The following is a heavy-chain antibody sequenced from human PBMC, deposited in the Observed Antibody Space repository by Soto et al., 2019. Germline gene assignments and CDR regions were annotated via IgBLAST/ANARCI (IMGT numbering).Heavy chain of an antibody. V-gene: IGHV4-34*01. CDR1: CGSFSGYY. J-gene: IGHJ6*02. CDR2: INHSGST. Sequence: SETVSLTCAVYCGSFSGYYWSWIRQPPGKGLEWIGEINHSGSTNYNPSLKSRVTISVDTSKNQFSLKLSSVTAADTAVYYCARDSGYSYGYRSRHYGMDVWGQGTTVTVSS. CDR3: ARDSGYSYGYRSRHYGMDV. D-gene: IGHD5-18*01.